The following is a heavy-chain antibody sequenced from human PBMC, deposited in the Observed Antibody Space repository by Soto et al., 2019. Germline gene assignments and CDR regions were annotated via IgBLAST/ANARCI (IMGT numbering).Heavy chain of an antibody. CDR1: GGSVSSGSTY. CDR2: VFSIVSA. D-gene: IGHD2-21*02. V-gene: IGHV4-61*10. Sequence: PSATLSITCSVSGGSVSSGSTYWTWIRQPANKGLEWIGRVFSIVSATYNPSLKSRVSISMDTPENRISLKLASVTAADAAVYFCARDGMTTGDTWGPGTLVTVPS. CDR3: ARDGMTTGDT. J-gene: IGHJ4*02.